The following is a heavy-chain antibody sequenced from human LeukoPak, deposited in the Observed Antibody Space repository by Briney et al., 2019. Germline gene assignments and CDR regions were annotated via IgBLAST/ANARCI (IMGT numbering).Heavy chain of an antibody. D-gene: IGHD3-10*01. CDR2: IWYDGSNK. Sequence: PGGSLRLSCAASGFTFSSYGMPWVRQAPGKGLEWVAVIWYDGSNKYYADSVKGRFTISRDNSKNTLYLQMNNLRAEDTAVYYCARGRSRYFDYWGQGTLVPVSS. CDR3: ARGRSRYFDY. J-gene: IGHJ4*02. V-gene: IGHV3-33*01. CDR1: GFTFSSYG.